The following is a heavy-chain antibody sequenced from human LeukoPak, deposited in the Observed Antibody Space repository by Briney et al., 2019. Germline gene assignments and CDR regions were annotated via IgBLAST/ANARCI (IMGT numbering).Heavy chain of an antibody. J-gene: IGHJ4*02. CDR3: ARGHWYDILSFDY. Sequence: SQTLSLTCAISGDSVSSKTATWNWIRQSPSRGLEWLGRTYFRSKWYYDYAMSVKGRVSISPDTSKNHFSLHLDSVTPEDTAVYYCARGHWYDILSFDYWGQGTVVTVSS. V-gene: IGHV6-1*01. CDR1: GDSVSSKTAT. CDR2: TYFRSKWYY. D-gene: IGHD1-14*01.